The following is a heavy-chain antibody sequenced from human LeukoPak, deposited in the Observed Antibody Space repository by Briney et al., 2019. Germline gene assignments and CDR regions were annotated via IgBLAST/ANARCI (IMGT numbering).Heavy chain of an antibody. CDR2: IYYSGST. J-gene: IGHJ4*02. Sequence: PSETLSLTYTVSGGSISSYYWSWIRQPPGKGLEWIGYIYYSGSTNYNPSLKSRVTISVDTSKNQFSLKLSSVTAADTAVYYCASSILPYYYDSSRPSGPVLWGQGTLVTVSS. D-gene: IGHD3-22*01. CDR1: GGSISSYY. CDR3: ASSILPYYYDSSRPSGPVL. V-gene: IGHV4-59*01.